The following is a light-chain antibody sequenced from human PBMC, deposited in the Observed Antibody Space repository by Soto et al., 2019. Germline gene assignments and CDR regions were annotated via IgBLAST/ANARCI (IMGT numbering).Light chain of an antibody. CDR2: EVS. V-gene: IGLV2-14*01. Sequence: QSALTQPASMSGSPGQSITISCTGTSSDVGSYNYVSWYQQHPGKAPKLMIYEVSNRPSGVSNRFSGSKSGNTASLTISGLQAEDDADYYCSSYTSSSTYVFGTGTKLTVL. J-gene: IGLJ1*01. CDR3: SSYTSSSTYV. CDR1: SSDVGSYNY.